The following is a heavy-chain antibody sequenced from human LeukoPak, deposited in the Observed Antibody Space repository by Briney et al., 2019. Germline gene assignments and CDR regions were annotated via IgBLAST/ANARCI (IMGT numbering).Heavy chain of an antibody. CDR1: GFTFSSYW. CDR3: ARDKIVGATNLDY. D-gene: IGHD1-26*01. CDR2: IKQDGYEK. J-gene: IGHJ4*02. Sequence: PGGSLRLSCAASGFTFSSYWMSWVRQAPGKGLEWVANIKQDGYEKYYVDSVKGRFTISRDNAKNSLYLQMNSLRAEDTAVYYCARDKIVGATNLDYWGQGTLVTVSS. V-gene: IGHV3-7*03.